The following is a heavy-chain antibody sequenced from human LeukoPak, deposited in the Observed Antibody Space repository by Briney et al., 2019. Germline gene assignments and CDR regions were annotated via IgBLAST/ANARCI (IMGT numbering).Heavy chain of an antibody. CDR1: GFTFSNYG. Sequence: PGGSLRLSCSGSGFTFSNYGMHWVRQAPGKGLEYVSGISSYGGSTYYADSVKGRFTISRDNSKNTLYLQVYSLRVEDTAVYYCAKLGLGSGNYWGQGTLVTVSS. D-gene: IGHD3-10*01. J-gene: IGHJ4*02. V-gene: IGHV3-64*04. CDR2: ISSYGGST. CDR3: AKLGLGSGNY.